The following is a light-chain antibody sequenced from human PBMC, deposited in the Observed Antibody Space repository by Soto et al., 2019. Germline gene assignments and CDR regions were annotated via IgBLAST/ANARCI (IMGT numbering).Light chain of an antibody. Sequence: EIRVAKSALALSSSVECSAAIPFRSSQSISSYLNWYQQKPGKAPKVLIYAASTLQSGVPSRFSGSGSGTDFTLTISILAPEDIPTYYCQQSYRTLTFAQGTRLEI. CDR3: QQSYRTLT. CDR2: AAS. J-gene: IGKJ5*01. V-gene: IGKV1-39*01. CDR1: QSISSY.